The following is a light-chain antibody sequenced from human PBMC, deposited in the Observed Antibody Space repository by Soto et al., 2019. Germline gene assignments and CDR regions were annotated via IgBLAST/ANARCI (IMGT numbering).Light chain of an antibody. CDR2: EGS. V-gene: IGLV2-23*01. CDR3: CPYARSATF. CDR1: SSDVGSYNL. Sequence: QSVLTQPASVSGSPGQSITISCTGTSSDVGSYNLVSWYQQHPGKAPKLMIYEGSKRPSGVSNRFSGSKSGNTASLTISGLQAEDEADYYCCPYARSATFFGGGTKLTFL. J-gene: IGLJ2*01.